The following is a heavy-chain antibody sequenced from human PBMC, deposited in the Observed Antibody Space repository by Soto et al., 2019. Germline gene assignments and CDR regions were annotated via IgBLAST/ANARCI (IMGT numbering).Heavy chain of an antibody. Sequence: EVQLVESGGGLVQPGRSLRLSCAASGFTFDDYAMHWVRQAPGKGLEWVSGISWNSGSIGYVDSVKGRFTISRDNAKNSLYLQMNSLRAEDTALYYCAKDVTSYSSSSSHYFDYWGQGTLVTVSS. V-gene: IGHV3-9*01. CDR3: AKDVTSYSSSSSHYFDY. CDR2: ISWNSGSI. J-gene: IGHJ4*02. CDR1: GFTFDDYA. D-gene: IGHD6-6*01.